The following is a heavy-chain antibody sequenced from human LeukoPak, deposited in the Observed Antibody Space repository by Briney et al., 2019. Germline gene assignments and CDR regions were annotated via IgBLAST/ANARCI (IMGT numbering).Heavy chain of an antibody. J-gene: IGHJ4*02. D-gene: IGHD4-23*01. Sequence: PGGSLRLSCAASGLTFKSYGMHWVRQAPGKGLEWVAVIWYDGSNKYYAYSVKGRFTISRDNSKNTLYLQMNSLRAEDTAVYYCARPDYGGNSGVFYWGQGTLVTVSS. CDR1: GLTFKSYG. V-gene: IGHV3-33*01. CDR3: ARPDYGGNSGVFY. CDR2: IWYDGSNK.